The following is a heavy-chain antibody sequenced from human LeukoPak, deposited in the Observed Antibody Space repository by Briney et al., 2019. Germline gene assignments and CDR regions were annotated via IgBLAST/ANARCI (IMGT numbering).Heavy chain of an antibody. CDR1: GFXYSSYA. CDR2: ISSRSSYI. D-gene: IGHD6-13*01. V-gene: IGHV3-21*01. Sequence: PGGSLRLSCAASGFXYSSYAMNWVRRAPGKGLEWVSSISSRSSYINYADSVKGRFTISRDNAKNSLYLQMNSLRAEDTAVYYCARAPVEAVGTSHFDYWGQGTLVTVSS. J-gene: IGHJ4*02. CDR3: ARAPVEAVGTSHFDY.